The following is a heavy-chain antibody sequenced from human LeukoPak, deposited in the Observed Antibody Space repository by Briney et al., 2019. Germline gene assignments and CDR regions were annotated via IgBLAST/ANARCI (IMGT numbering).Heavy chain of an antibody. CDR1: GFTFSSYA. CDR3: ARAGYCSSTSCYTLKY. J-gene: IGHJ4*02. V-gene: IGHV3-74*01. Sequence: PGRSLRLSCAASGFTFSSYAMHWVRQAPGKGLVWVSRINSDGSSTSYADSVKGRFTISRDNAKNTLYLQMNSLRAEDTAVYYCARAGYCSSTSCYTLKYWGQGTLVTVSS. CDR2: INSDGSST. D-gene: IGHD2-2*01.